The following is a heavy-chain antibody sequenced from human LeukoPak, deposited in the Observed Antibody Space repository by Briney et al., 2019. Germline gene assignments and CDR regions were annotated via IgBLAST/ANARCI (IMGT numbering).Heavy chain of an antibody. D-gene: IGHD6-6*01. Sequence: VGSLRLSCAASGFTFSDHYMDWVRQAPGQGLEWVGHTGNKANSYTTEYAASVKGRFTISRDDSKNSLYLQMNSLKTEDTAVYYCARGGYSSSSFYGMDVWGQGTTVTVSS. CDR3: ARGGYSSSSFYGMDV. CDR1: GFTFSDHY. J-gene: IGHJ6*02. V-gene: IGHV3-72*01. CDR2: TGNKANSYTT.